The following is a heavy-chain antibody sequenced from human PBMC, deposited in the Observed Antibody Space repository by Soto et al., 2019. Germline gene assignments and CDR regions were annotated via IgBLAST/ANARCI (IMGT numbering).Heavy chain of an antibody. CDR1: GFTFSSYG. Sequence: QVQLVESGGGVVQPGRSLRLSCAASGFTFSSYGMHWVRQAPGKGLEWVAVIWYDGSNKYYADSVKGRFTISRDNSKNTLYLQMNRLRAEDTAVYYCARGLDTVTTPPWGMDVWGQGTTVTVSS. CDR3: ARGLDTVTTPPWGMDV. V-gene: IGHV3-33*01. CDR2: IWYDGSNK. D-gene: IGHD4-4*01. J-gene: IGHJ6*02.